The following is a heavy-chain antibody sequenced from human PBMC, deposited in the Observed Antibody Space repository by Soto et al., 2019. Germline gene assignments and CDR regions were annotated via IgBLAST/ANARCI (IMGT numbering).Heavy chain of an antibody. CDR3: ARERRDGYKHYFDY. J-gene: IGHJ4*02. Sequence: QVQLQESGPGLVKPSETLSLMCTVSGGSISSYYWSWIRQPPGKGLEWIGYIYYSGSTNYNPSLNRRVTISVETAKNQFSLKLSSVTAADTAVYYCARERRDGYKHYFDYWGQGTLVTVSS. D-gene: IGHD5-12*01. CDR1: GGSISSYY. V-gene: IGHV4-59*01. CDR2: IYYSGST.